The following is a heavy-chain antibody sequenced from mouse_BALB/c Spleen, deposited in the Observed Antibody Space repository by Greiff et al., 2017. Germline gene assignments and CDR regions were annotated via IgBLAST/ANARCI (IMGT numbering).Heavy chain of an antibody. CDR2: INSNGGST. CDR3: ARTGFAY. J-gene: IGHJ3*01. V-gene: IGHV5-6-3*01. D-gene: IGHD4-1*01. Sequence: EVMLVESGGGLVQPGGSLKLSCAASGFTFSSYGMSWVRQTPDKRLELVATINSNGGSTYYPDSVKGRFTISRDNAKNTLYLQMSSLKSEDTAMYYCARTGFAYWGQGTLVTVSA. CDR1: GFTFSSYG.